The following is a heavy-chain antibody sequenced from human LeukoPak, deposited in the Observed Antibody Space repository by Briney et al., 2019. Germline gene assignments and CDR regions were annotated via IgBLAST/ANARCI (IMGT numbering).Heavy chain of an antibody. Sequence: PGGSLRLSCAASGFTFNTAWMTWLRQAPGKGLEWVGRIKSKSDGGTANFAAPVKGRFSISRDDSKHTLYLHMNSLHTGDTAVYYCAIDLGSYAFDYWGQGALVTVSP. CDR2: IKSKSDGGTA. D-gene: IGHD3-16*01. CDR3: AIDLGSYAFDY. CDR1: GFTFNTAW. J-gene: IGHJ4*02. V-gene: IGHV3-15*01.